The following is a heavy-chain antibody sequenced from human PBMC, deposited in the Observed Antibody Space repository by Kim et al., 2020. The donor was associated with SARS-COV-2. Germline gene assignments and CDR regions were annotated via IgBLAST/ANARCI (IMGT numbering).Heavy chain of an antibody. J-gene: IGHJ1*01. CDR3: AKDRASIAAAGTHFQH. V-gene: IGHV3-33*06. D-gene: IGHD6-13*01. Sequence: SVKGRFTISRDNSKNTLYLQMNSLRAEDTAVYYCAKDRASIAAAGTHFQHWGQGTLVTVSS.